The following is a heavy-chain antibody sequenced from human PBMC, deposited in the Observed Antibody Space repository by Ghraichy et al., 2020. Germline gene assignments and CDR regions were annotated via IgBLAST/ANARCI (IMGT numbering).Heavy chain of an antibody. V-gene: IGHV4-59*01. CDR2: IYYSGST. CDR1: GGSISSYY. Sequence: SETLSLTCTVSGGSISSYYWSWIRQPRGKGLEWIGYIYYSGSTNYNPSLKSRVTISVDTSKNQFSLKLSSVTAADTAVYYCARVRITMVRGNLSAWFDPWGQGTLVTVSS. D-gene: IGHD3-10*01. CDR3: ARVRITMVRGNLSAWFDP. J-gene: IGHJ5*02.